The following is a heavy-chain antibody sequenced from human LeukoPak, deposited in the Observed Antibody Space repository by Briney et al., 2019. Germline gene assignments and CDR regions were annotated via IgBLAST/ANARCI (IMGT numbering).Heavy chain of an antibody. J-gene: IGHJ3*02. CDR1: GFTFSNYG. V-gene: IGHV3-30*18. D-gene: IGHD6-19*01. CDR3: AKDQGIAVAGTDDAFDI. Sequence: PGRSLRLSCAASGFTFSNYGMHWVRQAPGKGLEWVAVIAYDGSNEYYAEFGKGRFTISRDNSKNTLYLQMYSLRAEDTAVYFCAKDQGIAVAGTDDAFDIWGQGTRVTVSS. CDR2: IAYDGSNE.